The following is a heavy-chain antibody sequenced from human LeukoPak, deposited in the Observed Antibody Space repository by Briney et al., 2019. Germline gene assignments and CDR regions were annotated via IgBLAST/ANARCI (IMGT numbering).Heavy chain of an antibody. CDR1: AFIFSGHW. D-gene: IGHD5-24*01. V-gene: IGHV3-23*01. CDR3: AKDRPRGATRGLTKGPFDY. CDR2: ISGSGGST. J-gene: IGHJ4*02. Sequence: PGGSLRLSCEGSAFIFSGHWMNWVRQTPGKGLEWVSAISGSGGSTYYADSVKGRFTISRDNSKNTLYLQMNSLRAEDTAVYYCAKDRPRGATRGLTKGPFDYWGQGTLVTVSS.